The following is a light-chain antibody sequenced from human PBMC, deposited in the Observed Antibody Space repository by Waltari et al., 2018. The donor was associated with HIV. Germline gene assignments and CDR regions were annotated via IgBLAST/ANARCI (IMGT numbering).Light chain of an antibody. Sequence: EVVMTQSPATLSVSPGERATLSCRASQSVSSNLAWYQQTPGQAPRLLIYGASTRATGVPARFSGSGSGTDFTLTITSLQSEDFAVYYCQQYNTWPPWTFGQGTRVQIK. V-gene: IGKV3-15*01. CDR1: QSVSSN. CDR3: QQYNTWPPWT. J-gene: IGKJ1*01. CDR2: GAS.